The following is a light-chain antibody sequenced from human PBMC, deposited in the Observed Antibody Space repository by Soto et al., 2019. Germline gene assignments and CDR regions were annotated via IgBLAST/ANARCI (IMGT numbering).Light chain of an antibody. Sequence: DIVLTQSPSTLSLARVGIGTVSFRASQSLTNNYFAWYQQKPGRALRLLIDGASTRATGIPDRFSGSGSGTDFTLTISRLEPEDVAVYYCQQYEAVVTFGQGTKVDIK. CDR2: GAS. J-gene: IGKJ1*01. CDR1: QSLTNNY. CDR3: QQYEAVVT. V-gene: IGKV3-20*01.